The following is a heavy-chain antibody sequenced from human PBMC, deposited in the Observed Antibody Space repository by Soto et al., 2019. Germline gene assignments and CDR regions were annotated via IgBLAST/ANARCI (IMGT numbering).Heavy chain of an antibody. Sequence: SLRLSCAASGFTFSSYAMHWVRQAPGKGLEWVAVISYDGSNKYYADSVKGRFTISRDNSKNTLYLQMNSLRAEDTAVYYCARAQGRRYYDSSGYYYGAFDIWGQGTMVTVSS. V-gene: IGHV3-30-3*01. CDR3: ARAQGRRYYDSSGYYYGAFDI. D-gene: IGHD3-22*01. CDR1: GFTFSSYA. CDR2: ISYDGSNK. J-gene: IGHJ3*02.